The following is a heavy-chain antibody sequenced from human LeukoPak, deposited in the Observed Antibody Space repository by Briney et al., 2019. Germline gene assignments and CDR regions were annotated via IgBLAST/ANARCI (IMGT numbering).Heavy chain of an antibody. D-gene: IGHD6-19*01. CDR2: IYSSGST. V-gene: IGHV4-61*02. CDR1: GGSISSGGYY. J-gene: IGHJ4*02. Sequence: SQTLSLTCTVSGGSISSGGYYWSWIRQPAGEGLEWIGRIYSSGSTNYNPSLKSRVTMSVDTSKNQFSLKLSSVTAADTAVYYCARGSSGWYSIDYWGQGTLVTVSS. CDR3: ARGSSGWYSIDY.